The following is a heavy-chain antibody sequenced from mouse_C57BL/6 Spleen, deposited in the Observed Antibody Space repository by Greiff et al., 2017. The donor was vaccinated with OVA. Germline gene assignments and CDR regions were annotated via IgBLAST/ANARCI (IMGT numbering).Heavy chain of an antibody. D-gene: IGHD2-3*01. Sequence: QVQLQQPGAELVKPGASVKLSCKASGYTFTSYWMHWVKQRPGQGLEWIGMIHPNSGSTNYNEKFKSKATLTVDKSSSTAYMQLSSLTSEDSAVYYYACGCDGYLYYSMDYWGQGTSVTVSS. CDR3: ACGCDGYLYYSMDY. J-gene: IGHJ4*01. CDR2: IHPNSGST. CDR1: GYTFTSYW. V-gene: IGHV1-64*01.